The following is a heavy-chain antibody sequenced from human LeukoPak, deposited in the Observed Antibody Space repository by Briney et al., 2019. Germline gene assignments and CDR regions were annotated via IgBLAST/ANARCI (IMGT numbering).Heavy chain of an antibody. Sequence: SETLSLTCTVSGGSISSYYWSWIRQPPGKGLEWIGYIYYSGSTNYNPSLKSRVTISVDTSKNQFSLKLSSVTAADTAVYYCARDRLGAVAAKHGWFDPWGQGTLVTVSS. CDR3: ARDRLGAVAAKHGWFDP. CDR2: IYYSGST. CDR1: GGSISSYY. V-gene: IGHV4-59*12. J-gene: IGHJ5*02. D-gene: IGHD6-19*01.